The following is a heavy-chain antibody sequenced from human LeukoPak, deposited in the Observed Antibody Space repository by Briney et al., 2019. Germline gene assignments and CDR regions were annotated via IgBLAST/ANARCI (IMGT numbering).Heavy chain of an antibody. CDR1: GYTFSNYD. Sequence: ASVKVSCKTSGYTFSNYDIYWVRQAPGQGLECMGSISAYNGDTRYAQILQGRFTVTTDTSTSTAYMELRSLTYDDTAVYYCARARRITIFLSRQNWFDPWGQGTLVTVSS. V-gene: IGHV1-18*01. CDR2: ISAYNGDT. CDR3: ARARRITIFLSRQNWFDP. D-gene: IGHD3-3*01. J-gene: IGHJ5*02.